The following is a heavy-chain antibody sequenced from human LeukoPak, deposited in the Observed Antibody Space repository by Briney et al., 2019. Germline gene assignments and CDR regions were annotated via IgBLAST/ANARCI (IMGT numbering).Heavy chain of an antibody. V-gene: IGHV4-4*07. CDR1: GGSISSYY. CDR2: IYTSGST. CDR3: ARAGGYYDSSGYGIDY. D-gene: IGHD3-22*01. Sequence: SETLSLTCTVSGGSISSYYWSWIRQPAGKGLEWIGRIYTSGSTNYNPSLKSRVTMSVDTSKNQFTLKLSSVTAADTAVYYCARAGGYYDSSGYGIDYWGQGTLVTVSS. J-gene: IGHJ4*02.